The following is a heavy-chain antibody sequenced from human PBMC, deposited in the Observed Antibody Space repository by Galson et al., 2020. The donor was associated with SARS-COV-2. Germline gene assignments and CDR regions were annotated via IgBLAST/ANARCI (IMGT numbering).Heavy chain of an antibody. CDR3: ARRDITGALDS. D-gene: IGHD3-10*01. CDR1: GFTFSNYA. J-gene: IGHJ5*02. V-gene: IGHV3-23*01. CDR2: ISGSGGTT. Sequence: AGSLRLSCVASGFTFSNYAMRWVRQAPGKGLEWVSAISGSGGTTYYGDSVKGRFSISRDNSKDTVYLEMNSLRVEDTAVYYCARRDITGALDSWGQGTLATVSS.